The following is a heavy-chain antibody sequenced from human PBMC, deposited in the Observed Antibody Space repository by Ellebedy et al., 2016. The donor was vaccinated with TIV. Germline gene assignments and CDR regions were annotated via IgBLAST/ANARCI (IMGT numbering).Heavy chain of an antibody. CDR3: AASSFYGNMILH. J-gene: IGHJ4*02. V-gene: IGHV1-69*13. CDR1: GGSFSKNA. Sequence: AASVKVSCKASGGSFSKNAVTWVRQAPGQGLEWMGGIIPISDSANYAHQFQGRVTIIADRSTSTATLELSSLRSDDTAVYYCAASSFYGNMILHWGQGTLVTVSS. CDR2: IIPISDSA. D-gene: IGHD3-16*01.